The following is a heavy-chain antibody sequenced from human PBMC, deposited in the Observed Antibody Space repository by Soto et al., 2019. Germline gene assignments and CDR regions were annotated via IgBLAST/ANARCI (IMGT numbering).Heavy chain of an antibody. V-gene: IGHV4-30-2*01. CDR2: IYHSGST. Sequence: SETLSLTCAVSGGSISSGGYSWSWIRQPPGKGLEWIGYIYHSGSTYYNPSLKSRVTISVDRSKNQFSLKLSSVTAADTAVYYCARGDYYDSSGYPLDAFDIWGQGTMVTVSS. D-gene: IGHD3-22*01. J-gene: IGHJ3*02. CDR1: GGSISSGGYS. CDR3: ARGDYYDSSGYPLDAFDI.